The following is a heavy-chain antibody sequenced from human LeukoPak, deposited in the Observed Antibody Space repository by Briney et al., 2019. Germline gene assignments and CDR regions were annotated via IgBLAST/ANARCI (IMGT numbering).Heavy chain of an antibody. CDR1: GFTFSNYG. D-gene: IGHD2-15*01. Sequence: GGSLRLSCITSGFTFSNYGFHWVRQAPGKGLEWTAAIWYDGSNQYYPDSVKGRFTISRDNSKNTLYLQMNSLRAEDTAVYYCAREVPPLVVAATNGGYFDYWGQGTLVTVSS. CDR3: AREVPPLVVAATNGGYFDY. CDR2: IWYDGSNQ. J-gene: IGHJ4*02. V-gene: IGHV3-33*01.